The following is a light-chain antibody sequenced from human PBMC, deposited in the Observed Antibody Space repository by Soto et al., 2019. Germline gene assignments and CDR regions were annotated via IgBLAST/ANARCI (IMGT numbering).Light chain of an antibody. V-gene: IGKV1-5*03. J-gene: IGKJ4*01. Sequence: DIQMTQSPSTLSASIGDRVTITCRASQSISSWLAWYQQKPGKAPKLLIYKASSLESGVPSRFSGSGSGTDFTLAISSLQADDFATYDCQQYKSYSLTVGGGTKVAIK. CDR3: QQYKSYSLT. CDR1: QSISSW. CDR2: KAS.